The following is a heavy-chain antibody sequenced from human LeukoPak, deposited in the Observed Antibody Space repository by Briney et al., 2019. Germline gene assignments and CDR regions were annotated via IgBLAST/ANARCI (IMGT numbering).Heavy chain of an antibody. CDR3: ASGITMIVVAH. D-gene: IGHD3-22*01. Sequence: PSETLSLTCAVSGYSISSGYYWGWIRPPPGKGLEWIGYIYHSGTTYYNPSLKSRVTMSVDTSKNQSSLKLSSVTAADTAVYYCASGITMIVVAHWGQGILVTVSS. J-gene: IGHJ4*02. CDR2: IYHSGTT. CDR1: GYSISSGYY. V-gene: IGHV4-38-2*01.